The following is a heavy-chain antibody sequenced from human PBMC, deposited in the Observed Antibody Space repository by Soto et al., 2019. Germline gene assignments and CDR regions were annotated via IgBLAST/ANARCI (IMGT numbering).Heavy chain of an antibody. CDR2: IYYSGST. D-gene: IGHD3-22*01. Sequence: SETLSLTCTVSGGSISSYYWSWIRQPPGKGLEWIGYIYYSGSTNYNPSLKSRVTISVDTSKNQFSLKLSSVTAADTAVYYCAQMTRYYYDSSGYSARKTYNWFDPWGQGTLVTVSS. CDR3: AQMTRYYYDSSGYSARKTYNWFDP. J-gene: IGHJ5*02. V-gene: IGHV4-59*01. CDR1: GGSISSYY.